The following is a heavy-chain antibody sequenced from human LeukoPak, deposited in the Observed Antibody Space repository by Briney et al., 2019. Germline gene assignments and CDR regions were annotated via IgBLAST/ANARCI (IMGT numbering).Heavy chain of an antibody. CDR2: IYYSGST. CDR1: GGSISSYY. D-gene: IGHD2-15*01. Sequence: SETLSLTCTVSGGSISSYYWSWIRQPPGKGLEWIGYIYYSGSTNYNPSLKSRVTISVDTSKNQFSLKLSSVTAADTAVYYCATTRSGVTRGYYCGMDVWGQGTTVTVSS. CDR3: ATTRSGVTRGYYCGMDV. V-gene: IGHV4-59*01. J-gene: IGHJ6*02.